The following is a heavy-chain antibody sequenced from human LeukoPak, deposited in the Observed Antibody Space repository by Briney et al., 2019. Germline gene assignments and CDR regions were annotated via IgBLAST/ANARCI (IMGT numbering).Heavy chain of an antibody. J-gene: IGHJ4*02. Sequence: GESLKISCAGSGYSFTTYWIGWVRQMPGKGLEWMGIIYPGDFDTRYSPSFQGQVTISADKSITTAYLQWSSLRASDTAMYYCARLKGGSSSSADYWGQGTLVTVSA. CDR1: GYSFTTYW. CDR3: ARLKGGSSSSADY. CDR2: IYPGDFDT. V-gene: IGHV5-51*01. D-gene: IGHD6-6*01.